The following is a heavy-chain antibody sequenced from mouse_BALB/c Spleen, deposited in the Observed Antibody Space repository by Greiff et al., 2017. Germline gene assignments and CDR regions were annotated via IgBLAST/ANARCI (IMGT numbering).Heavy chain of an antibody. CDR1: SYTFTDYA. CDR3: ARDSYYGSSPYAMDY. D-gene: IGHD1-1*01. J-gene: IGHJ4*01. Sequence: VQLQQSGPELVRPGVSVKISCKGSSYTFTDYAMHWVKQSHAKSLEWIGVISTYYGNTNYNQKFKGKATMTVDKSSSTAYMELARLTSEDSAVYYCARDSYYGSSPYAMDYWGQGTSVTVSS. CDR2: ISTYYGNT. V-gene: IGHV1-67*01.